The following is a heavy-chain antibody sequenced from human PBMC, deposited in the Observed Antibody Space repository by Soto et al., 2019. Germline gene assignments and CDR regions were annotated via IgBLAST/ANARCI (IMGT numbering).Heavy chain of an antibody. CDR1: GFTFSSYA. Sequence: GGSLRLSCAASGFTFSSYAMSWVRQAPGKGLEWVSAISGSGGSTYYADSVKGRFTISRDNSKNTLYLQMNSLRAEDTAVYYCAKTRLIWFGELFSSDAFDIWGQGTMVTVSS. CDR3: AKTRLIWFGELFSSDAFDI. J-gene: IGHJ3*02. CDR2: ISGSGGST. V-gene: IGHV3-23*01. D-gene: IGHD3-10*01.